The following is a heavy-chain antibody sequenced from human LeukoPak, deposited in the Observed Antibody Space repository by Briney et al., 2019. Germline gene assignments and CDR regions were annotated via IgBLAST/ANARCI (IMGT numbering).Heavy chain of an antibody. Sequence: PSETLSLTCAVYGGSFSGYYWSWIRQPPGKGLEWIGEINHSGSTNYNPSLKSRVTISVDTSKNQFSLKLSSVTAADTAVYYCARLPDTMTRFNWFDPWGQGTLVTVSS. V-gene: IGHV4-34*01. D-gene: IGHD3-22*01. J-gene: IGHJ5*02. CDR1: GGSFSGYY. CDR2: INHSGST. CDR3: ARLPDTMTRFNWFDP.